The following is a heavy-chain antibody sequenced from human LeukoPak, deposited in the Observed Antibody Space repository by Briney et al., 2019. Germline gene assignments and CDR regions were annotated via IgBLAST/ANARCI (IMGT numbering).Heavy chain of an antibody. CDR1: GFTFSGYG. J-gene: IGHJ4*02. D-gene: IGHD3-22*01. CDR3: AREVHAGYYDSTER. Sequence: GGSLRLSCTASGFTFSGYGMHWVRQAPGKGLEWVAFILYDGSNEYSADSVKGRFTISRDNAKNSLYLQMNSLRAEDTAVYYCAREVHAGYYDSTERGGQGTLVTVSS. CDR2: ILYDGSNE. V-gene: IGHV3-30*12.